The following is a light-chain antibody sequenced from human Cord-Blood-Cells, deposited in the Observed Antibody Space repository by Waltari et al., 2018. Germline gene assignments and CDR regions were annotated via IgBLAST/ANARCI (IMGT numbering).Light chain of an antibody. Sequence: QSALTQPRSVSGSPGQSVTISCTGTSSDFGGYNYVSLYQQHPGNAPKLMIYDVSKRPAGVPDRFSGSKSGNTASLTISGLQAEDEADYYCCSYAGSYTYVFGTGTKVTVL. CDR2: DVS. CDR3: CSYAGSYTYV. J-gene: IGLJ1*01. V-gene: IGLV2-11*01. CDR1: SSDFGGYNY.